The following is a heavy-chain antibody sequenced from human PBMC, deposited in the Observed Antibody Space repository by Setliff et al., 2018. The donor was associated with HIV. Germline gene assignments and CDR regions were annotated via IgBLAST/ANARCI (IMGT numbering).Heavy chain of an antibody. J-gene: IGHJ5*02. CDR3: ARALYGEYGGDLNWLDP. Sequence: ASVKVSCKASGYSFINYAMNWVRQAPGQGLEWMGWINTQTGSPTYAQAFTGRFVFSVDTSVTTAYLQISGLKADDTAVYYCARALYGEYGGDLNWLDPWGQATLVTV. V-gene: IGHV7-4-1*02. CDR1: GYSFINYA. CDR2: INTQTGSP. D-gene: IGHD4-17*01.